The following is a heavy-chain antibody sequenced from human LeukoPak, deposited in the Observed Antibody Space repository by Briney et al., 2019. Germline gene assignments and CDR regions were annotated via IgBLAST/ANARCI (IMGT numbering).Heavy chain of an antibody. CDR3: ARAPPYYYYYMDV. Sequence: GGSLRLSCAASGFTFSSYGMHWVRQAPGKGLEWVAFIRYDGSNKYYADSVKGRFTISRDNSKNTLYLQMNSLRAEDTAVYYCARAPPYYYYYMDVWGKGTTVTVSS. J-gene: IGHJ6*03. V-gene: IGHV3-30*02. CDR1: GFTFSSYG. CDR2: IRYDGSNK.